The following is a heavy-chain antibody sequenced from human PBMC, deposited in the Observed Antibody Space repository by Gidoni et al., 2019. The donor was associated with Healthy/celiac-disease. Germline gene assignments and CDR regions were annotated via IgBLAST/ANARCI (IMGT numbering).Heavy chain of an antibody. CDR3: ARYYGDYDPFSSHYYYGMDV. D-gene: IGHD4-17*01. CDR1: GFSLSNARMG. Sequence: QVTLKESGPVLVKPTETLTLTCTVSGFSLSNARMGVSWIRQPPGKALEWLAHIFSNDEKSYSTSLKSRLTISKDTSKSQVVLTMTNMDPVDTATYYCARYYGDYDPFSSHYYYGMDVWGQGTTVTVSS. CDR2: IFSNDEK. V-gene: IGHV2-26*01. J-gene: IGHJ6*02.